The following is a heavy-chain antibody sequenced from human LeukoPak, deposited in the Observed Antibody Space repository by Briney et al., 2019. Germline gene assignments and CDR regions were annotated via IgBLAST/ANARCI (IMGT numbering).Heavy chain of an antibody. CDR1: GFTFSSYN. Sequence: GGSLRPSCVASGFTFSSYNMNWVRQAPGKGLEWVSSISSSSTYIYYADSMKGRFTISRDKAKNSLYLQMNSLRAEDTAVYYCARDLSVGAKPDLGFDYWGQGSLVTVSS. CDR2: ISSSSTYI. CDR3: ARDLSVGAKPDLGFDY. D-gene: IGHD1-26*01. J-gene: IGHJ4*02. V-gene: IGHV3-21*01.